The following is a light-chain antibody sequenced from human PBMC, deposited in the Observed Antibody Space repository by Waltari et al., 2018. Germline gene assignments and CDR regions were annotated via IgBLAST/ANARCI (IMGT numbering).Light chain of an antibody. CDR3: QQYSNWPYT. V-gene: IGKV3-15*01. J-gene: IGKJ2*01. CDR1: QSVPTN. Sequence: EIVMTQSPDTLSVAPGERVTLSCRASQSVPTNIAWYQQKPGQPPRLLIYVASTRATGVPARFSGSGSGTEFTLTISSLESEDFAVYYCQQYSNWPYTFGQGTKLEIK. CDR2: VAS.